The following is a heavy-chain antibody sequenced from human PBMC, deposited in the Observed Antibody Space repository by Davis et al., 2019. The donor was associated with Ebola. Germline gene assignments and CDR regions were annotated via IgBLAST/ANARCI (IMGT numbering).Heavy chain of an antibody. D-gene: IGHD6-6*01. CDR3: AKRVEYSSSFAYFDY. Sequence: GESLKISCAASGFTFSSYGMHWVRQAPGKGLEWVAVISYDGSNKYYADSVKGRFTISRDNSKNTLYVQLNSLRSEDTAVYYCAKRVEYSSSFAYFDYWGQGALVTVSS. V-gene: IGHV3-30*18. CDR2: ISYDGSNK. J-gene: IGHJ4*02. CDR1: GFTFSSYG.